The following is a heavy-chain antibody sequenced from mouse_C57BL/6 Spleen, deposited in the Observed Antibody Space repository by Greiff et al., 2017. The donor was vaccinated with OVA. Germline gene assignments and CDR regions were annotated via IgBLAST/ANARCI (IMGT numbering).Heavy chain of an antibody. Sequence: EVQLVESGGDLVKPGGSLKLSCAASGFTFSSYGMSWVRQTPDKRLEWVATISSGGSYTYYPDSVKGRFTISRDNAKNTLYLQMSSLKSEDTAMYYCARDSNYVDYWGQGTTLTVSS. V-gene: IGHV5-6*01. J-gene: IGHJ2*01. CDR1: GFTFSSYG. CDR2: ISSGGSYT. CDR3: ARDSNYVDY. D-gene: IGHD2-5*01.